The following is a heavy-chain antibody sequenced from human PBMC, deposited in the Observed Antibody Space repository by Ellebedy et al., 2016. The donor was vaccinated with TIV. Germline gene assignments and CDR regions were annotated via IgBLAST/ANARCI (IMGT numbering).Heavy chain of an antibody. V-gene: IGHV3-33*03. Sequence: PGGSLRLSCVASGFSLSDYGMHWVRQAPGKGLEWVTILLTDGLEKYYGDSVKGRFTISRDNSKNTLYLQMNSLRVDDTAVYYCATDLGTRAFDVWGQGTMVTFSS. D-gene: IGHD1-1*01. CDR1: GFSLSDYG. J-gene: IGHJ3*01. CDR3: ATDLGTRAFDV. CDR2: LLTDGLEK.